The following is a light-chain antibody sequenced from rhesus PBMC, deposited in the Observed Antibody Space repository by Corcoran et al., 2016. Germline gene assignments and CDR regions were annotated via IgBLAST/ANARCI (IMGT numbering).Light chain of an antibody. CDR2: EVS. Sequence: QAAMAQPRSVSGSPGQSVTISCTGTSSDIGAYNYVSWYQQHPGTAPKLMISEVSKRPSGVSDRVSGSKSGNTASLTISGLQAEDEADYYCSSYAGTIIYYIFGAGTRLTVL. CDR3: SSYAGTIIYYI. J-gene: IGLJ1*01. CDR1: SSDIGAYNY. V-gene: IGLV2-32*02.